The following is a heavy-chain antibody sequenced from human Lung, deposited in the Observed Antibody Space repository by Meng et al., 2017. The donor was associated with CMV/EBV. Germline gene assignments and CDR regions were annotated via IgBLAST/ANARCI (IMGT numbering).Heavy chain of an antibody. CDR2: ISYDRSNK. V-gene: IGHV3-30*04. D-gene: IGHD5-18*01. CDR3: ARWGMVTTMADYYYGMDV. J-gene: IGHJ6*02. Sequence: GESLKISCAASGFTFSSYGMHWVRQAPGKGLEWVAVISYDRSNKYYADSVKGRFTISRDNSKNTLYLQMNSLRAEDTAVYYCARWGMVTTMADYYYGMDVWGQGTXVTVSS. CDR1: GFTFSSYG.